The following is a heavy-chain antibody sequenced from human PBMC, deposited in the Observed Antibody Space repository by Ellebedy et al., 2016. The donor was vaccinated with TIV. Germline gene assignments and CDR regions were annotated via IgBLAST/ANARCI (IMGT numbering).Heavy chain of an antibody. V-gene: IGHV4-59*01. J-gene: IGHJ4*02. CDR3: ARGLSIWLHY. CDR2: IYYSGST. CDR1: GGSISSYY. D-gene: IGHD2-21*01. Sequence: MPSETLSLTCTVSGGSISSYYWSWIRQPPGKGLEWIGYIYYSGSTNYNPSLKSRVTISVDTSKNQFSLKLSSVTAADTAVYYCARGLSIWLHYWGQGTLVTVSS.